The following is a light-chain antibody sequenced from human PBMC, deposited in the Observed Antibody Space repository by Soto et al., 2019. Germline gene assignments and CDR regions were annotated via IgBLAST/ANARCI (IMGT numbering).Light chain of an antibody. Sequence: QSVLTQPASVSGSPGQSITISCTGTSSDVGSYNLVSWYQQHPGKAPKLMIYEVTKRPSGVSNRFSGSKSGNTASLTISGLQAEDDSDYDCCSYAGSSTFLYVFVT. CDR2: EVT. J-gene: IGLJ1*01. CDR3: CSYAGSSTFLYV. V-gene: IGLV2-23*02. CDR1: SSDVGSYNL.